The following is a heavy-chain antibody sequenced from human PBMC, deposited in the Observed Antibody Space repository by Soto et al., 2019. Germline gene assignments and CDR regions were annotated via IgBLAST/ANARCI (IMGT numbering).Heavy chain of an antibody. CDR1: GFTFSSYS. Sequence: GGSLRLSCAASGFTFSSYSMNWVRQAPGKGLEWVSSISSSSSYIYYADSVKGRFTISRDNAKNSLYLQMNSLRAEDTAVYYCARDVTWDIVVVPAAMMGTSRSPWGQGTLVTVSS. D-gene: IGHD2-2*01. CDR2: ISSSSSYI. J-gene: IGHJ5*02. CDR3: ARDVTWDIVVVPAAMMGTSRSP. V-gene: IGHV3-21*01.